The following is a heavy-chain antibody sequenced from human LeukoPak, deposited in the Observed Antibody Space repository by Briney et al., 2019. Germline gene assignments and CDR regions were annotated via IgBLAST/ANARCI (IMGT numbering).Heavy chain of an antibody. D-gene: IGHD2-21*02. CDR3: ARDPRVTAQGACDY. CDR1: GGFINSFNYY. Sequence: PSETLSLTCTVSGGFINSFNYYWGWIRQPPGKGLEWIGSIYHSGSTYYNPSLKSRVTISVDTSKNQFSLKLSSVTAADTAVYYCARDPRVTAQGACDYWGQGTLVTVSS. J-gene: IGHJ4*02. CDR2: IYHSGST. V-gene: IGHV4-39*07.